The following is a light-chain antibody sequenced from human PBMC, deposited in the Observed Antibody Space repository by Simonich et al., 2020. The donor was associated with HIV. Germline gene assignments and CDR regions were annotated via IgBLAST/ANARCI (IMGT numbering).Light chain of an antibody. Sequence: DIVMTQSPDSLVVSLGERAPINCKSSQCVLFSSNNKNYLAWYQTKPGQPPKLLIYWASTRESGVPDRVSGSGSGTDFTLTISSLQAEDVAVYYCQQYYTTPFTFGPGTTVDIK. CDR1: QCVLFSSNNKNY. CDR2: WAS. CDR3: QQYYTTPFT. V-gene: IGKV4-1*01. J-gene: IGKJ3*01.